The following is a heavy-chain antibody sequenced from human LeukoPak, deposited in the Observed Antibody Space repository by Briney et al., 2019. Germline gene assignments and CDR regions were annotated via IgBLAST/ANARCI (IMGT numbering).Heavy chain of an antibody. J-gene: IGHJ4*02. CDR1: GGTFSSYA. CDR2: IIPIFGTA. D-gene: IGHD6-19*01. V-gene: IGHV1-69*13. CDR3: ARIAVAGTFDY. Sequence: SVKVSCEASGGTFSSYAISWVRQAPGQGLEWMGWIIPIFGTANYAQKFQGRVTITADESTRTAYMELSSLRSEDTAVYYCARIAVAGTFDYWGQGTLVTVSS.